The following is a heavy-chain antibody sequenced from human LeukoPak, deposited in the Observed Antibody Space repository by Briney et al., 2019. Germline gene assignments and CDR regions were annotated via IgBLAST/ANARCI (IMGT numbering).Heavy chain of an antibody. CDR1: GGTFSSYA. CDR3: ARDTPSAYYDILTDAFDI. J-gene: IGHJ3*02. Sequence: ASVKVSCKASGGTFSSYAISWVRQAPGQGLEWMGRIIPIFGTANYAQKFQGRVTITTDESTSTAYMELSSLRSEDTAVYYCARDTPSAYYDILTDAFDIWGQGTMVTVSS. V-gene: IGHV1-69*05. CDR2: IIPIFGTA. D-gene: IGHD3-9*01.